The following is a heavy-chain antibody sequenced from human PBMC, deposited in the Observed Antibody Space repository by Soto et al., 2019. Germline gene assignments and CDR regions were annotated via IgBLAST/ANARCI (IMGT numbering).Heavy chain of an antibody. CDR3: GRDSRFLECYFNRNTYYGMDA. V-gene: IGHV1-46*01. CDR2: INPSGGST. CDR1: GYTFTSYY. D-gene: IGHD3-3*01. J-gene: IGHJ6*02. Sequence: ASVKVSCKASGYTFTSYYIHWVRQAPGQGLEWMGIINPSGGSTSYAQKFQGRVTMTRDTSTSTVYMELSSLRSEDTAVYYCGRDSRFLECYFNRNTYYGMDAWGQGTTVT.